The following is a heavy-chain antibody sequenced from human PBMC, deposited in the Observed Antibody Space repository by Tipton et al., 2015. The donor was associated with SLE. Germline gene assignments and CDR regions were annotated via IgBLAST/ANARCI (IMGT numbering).Heavy chain of an antibody. Sequence: TLSLTCAVYGGSFSGYYWSWIRQPPGKGLEWIGEINHSGSTNYNPSLKSRVTISVDTSKNQFSLKLSSVTAADTAVYYCARDYHYDSSRRAFDIWGQGTMVTVSS. J-gene: IGHJ3*02. V-gene: IGHV4-34*01. D-gene: IGHD3-22*01. CDR1: GGSFSGYY. CDR2: INHSGST. CDR3: ARDYHYDSSRRAFDI.